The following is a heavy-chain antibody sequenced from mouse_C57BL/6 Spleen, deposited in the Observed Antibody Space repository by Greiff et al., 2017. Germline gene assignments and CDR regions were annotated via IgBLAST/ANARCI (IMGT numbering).Heavy chain of an antibody. J-gene: IGHJ3*01. CDR1: GYTFTSYW. Sequence: QVQLQQPGTELVKPGASVKLSCKASGYTFTSYWMHWVKQRPGQGLEWIGTINPNSGSTNYNEKFKSKATLTVDKSSSTAYMQLSSPRSEDSAVYYCARNGYAEEVPWFAYWGQGTLGTVSA. CDR2: INPNSGST. D-gene: IGHD2-2*01. V-gene: IGHV1-53*01. CDR3: ARNGYAEEVPWFAY.